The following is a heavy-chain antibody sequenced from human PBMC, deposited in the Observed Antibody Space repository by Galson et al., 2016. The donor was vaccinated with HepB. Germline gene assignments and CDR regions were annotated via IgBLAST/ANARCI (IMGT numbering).Heavy chain of an antibody. Sequence: SLRLSCAASGFTFSEFKFNWVRQAPGKGPEWVASISRTSTYIEYAASVRGRFIISRDNAEKSLYLQMDTLRAEDTAVYYCARDLSYHDSCVSDFWGQGTLVTVSS. V-gene: IGHV3-21*01. CDR2: ISRTSTYI. CDR1: GFTFSEFK. D-gene: IGHD3-22*01. CDR3: ARDLSYHDSCVSDF. J-gene: IGHJ4*02.